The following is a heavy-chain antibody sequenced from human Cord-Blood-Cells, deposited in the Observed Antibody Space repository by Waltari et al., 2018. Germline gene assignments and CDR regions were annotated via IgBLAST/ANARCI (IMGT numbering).Heavy chain of an antibody. CDR1: GYTFTSYA. D-gene: IGHD6-19*01. J-gene: IGHJ4*02. CDR3: ARDIRVHGYVQWLGYFDY. V-gene: IGHV1-3*01. Sequence: QVQLVQSGAEVKKPGASVKVSCKASGYTFTSYAMHWVRQAPGQRLEWMGWINAGNGNTKYSQKFQGRVTITRDTSASTAYMELSSLRSEDTAVYYCARDIRVHGYVQWLGYFDYWGQGTLVTVSS. CDR2: INAGNGNT.